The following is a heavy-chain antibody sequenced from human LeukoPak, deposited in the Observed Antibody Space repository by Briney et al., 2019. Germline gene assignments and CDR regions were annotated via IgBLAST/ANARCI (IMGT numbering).Heavy chain of an antibody. CDR2: IKQDGSEK. V-gene: IGHV3-7*01. D-gene: IGHD6-13*01. Sequence: GGSLRLSCVASGFTFSSYWMSWVRQAPGKGLEWVANIKQDGSEKYYVDSVKGRFTISRDNAKNSLYLQMNSLRAEDTAVYYCARDLMKDFPAAADVDYWGQGTLVTVSS. CDR1: GFTFSSYW. J-gene: IGHJ4*02. CDR3: ARDLMKDFPAAADVDY.